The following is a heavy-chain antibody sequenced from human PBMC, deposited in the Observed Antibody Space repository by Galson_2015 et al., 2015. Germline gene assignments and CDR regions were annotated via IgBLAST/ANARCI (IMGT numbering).Heavy chain of an antibody. Sequence: CAISGDSVSSHSAAWNWIRQSPSRGLEWLGRTYYRSKWFTDYALSVKSRITINPDTSKNQFSLQLNSVTPEDTAVYYCARGPLIITFDYYYVDVWGKGTTVTVSS. D-gene: IGHD3-16*01. CDR1: GDSVSSHSAA. J-gene: IGHJ6*03. CDR2: TYYRSKWFT. CDR3: ARGPLIITFDYYYVDV. V-gene: IGHV6-1*01.